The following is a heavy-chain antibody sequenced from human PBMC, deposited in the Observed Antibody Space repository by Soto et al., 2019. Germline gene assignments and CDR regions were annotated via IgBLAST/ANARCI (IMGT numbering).Heavy chain of an antibody. CDR3: SRTGPVPGSGLGFYFGMDV. CDR1: GYSFTTYW. D-gene: IGHD3-10*01. V-gene: IGHV5-10-1*03. Sequence: EVQLVQSGAEVKKPGESLRISCKGSGYSFTTYWISWVRQTPGKGLEWMGRIDPRDSNININPSFQGHVTISDDRSTNTAYLQGSSLRVSDTAIYYCSRTGPVPGSGLGFYFGMDVWGQGTTVTVSS. J-gene: IGHJ6*02. CDR2: IDPRDSNI.